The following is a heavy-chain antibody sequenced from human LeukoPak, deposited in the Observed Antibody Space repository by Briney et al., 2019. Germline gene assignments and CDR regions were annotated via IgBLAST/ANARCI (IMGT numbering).Heavy chain of an antibody. CDR3: ARRSHYYYYMDV. CDR1: GGSISSGSYY. V-gene: IGHV4-61*01. CDR2: IYYSGST. D-gene: IGHD3-10*01. J-gene: IGHJ6*03. Sequence: SQTLSLTCTVSGGSISSGSYYWSWIRQPPGKGLEWIGYIYYSGSTHYNPSLKSRVTISVDTSKNQFSLKLSSVTAADTAVYYCARRSHYYYYMDVWGKGTTVTISS.